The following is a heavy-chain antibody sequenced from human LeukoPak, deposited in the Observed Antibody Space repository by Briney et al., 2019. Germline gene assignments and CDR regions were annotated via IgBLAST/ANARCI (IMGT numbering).Heavy chain of an antibody. J-gene: IGHJ4*02. CDR2: IIPIFGTP. D-gene: IGHD4-23*01. CDR1: GGSFSSYA. Sequence: SVKVSCKASGGSFSSYAISWVRQAPGQGLEWMGGIIPIFGTPNYAQRFQGRVTITADKSRSTAYMELSSLRSEDTAVYYCARDYGGKRVFDYWGQGTLVTVSS. CDR3: ARDYGGKRVFDY. V-gene: IGHV1-69*06.